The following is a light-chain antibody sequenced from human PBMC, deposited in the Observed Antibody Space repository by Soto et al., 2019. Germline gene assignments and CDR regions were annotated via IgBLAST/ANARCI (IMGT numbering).Light chain of an antibody. CDR2: AAS. CDR1: QSISSY. V-gene: IGKV1-39*01. J-gene: IGKJ4*01. Sequence: DIQMTQSPSSLSASVGDRVTITCRASQSISSYLNWYQQKPCKAPKLLIYAASSLQSGVPSRFSGSGSGTDFTLTISSLQPEDFATYYCQQSYSTRLTFGGGTKVEIK. CDR3: QQSYSTRLT.